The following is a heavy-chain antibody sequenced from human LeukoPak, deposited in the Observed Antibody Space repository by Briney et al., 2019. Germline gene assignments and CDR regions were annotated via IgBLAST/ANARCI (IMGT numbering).Heavy chain of an antibody. CDR3: ARDIGDCGGDCYYYYGMDV. J-gene: IGHJ6*02. CDR2: ISSSSSYI. CDR1: GFTFSYYS. D-gene: IGHD2-21*02. V-gene: IGHV3-21*01. Sequence: GRSLRLSCAASGFTFSYYSMNWVRQAPGKGLEWVSSISSSSSYIYYADSAKGRFTISRDNARNSLYLQMNSLRAEDTAAYFCARDIGDCGGDCYYYYGMDVWGQGTTVTVSS.